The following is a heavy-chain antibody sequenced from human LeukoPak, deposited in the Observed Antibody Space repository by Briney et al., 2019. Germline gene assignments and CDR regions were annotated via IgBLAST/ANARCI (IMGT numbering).Heavy chain of an antibody. J-gene: IGHJ3*02. D-gene: IGHD1-20*01. V-gene: IGHV1-69*13. Sequence: SVKVSCKASGGAFSSYAISWVRQAPGQGLEWMGGIIPIFGTANYAQKFQGRVTITADESTSTAYMELSSLRSEDTAVYYCAITVEYPAFDIWGQGTMVTVSS. CDR3: AITVEYPAFDI. CDR1: GGAFSSYA. CDR2: IIPIFGTA.